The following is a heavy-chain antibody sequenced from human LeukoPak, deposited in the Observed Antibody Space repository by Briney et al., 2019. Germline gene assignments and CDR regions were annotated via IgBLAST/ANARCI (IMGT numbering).Heavy chain of an antibody. Sequence: ASVKVSCKASGYTFPSYGISWVRPAPGQGLEWMGWISAYNGNTNYAQKLQGRVTMTTDTSTSTAYMELRSLRSDDTAVYYCARDNYGSGSPRMDVWGKGTTVTVSS. J-gene: IGHJ6*04. CDR2: ISAYNGNT. V-gene: IGHV1-18*04. D-gene: IGHD3-10*01. CDR1: GYTFPSYG. CDR3: ARDNYGSGSPRMDV.